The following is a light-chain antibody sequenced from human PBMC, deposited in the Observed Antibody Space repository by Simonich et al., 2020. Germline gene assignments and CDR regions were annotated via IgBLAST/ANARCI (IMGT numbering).Light chain of an antibody. CDR1: SGSVSTSYY. J-gene: IGLJ3*02. Sequence: QTVVTQEPSFSVSPGGTVTLTCGLSSGSVSTSYYPSWYQQTPGQAPRTLHDSTNTRSAGVPERFSGSILGNKAALTITGAQADDESDYYCVLYMGSGIGVFGGGTKLTVL. CDR2: STN. V-gene: IGLV8-61*01. CDR3: VLYMGSGIGV.